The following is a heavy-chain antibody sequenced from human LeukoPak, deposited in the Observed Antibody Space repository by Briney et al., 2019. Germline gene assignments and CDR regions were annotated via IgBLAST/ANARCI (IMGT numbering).Heavy chain of an antibody. CDR2: IHSSSSI. D-gene: IGHD2-21*02. CDR1: GFTFSTYI. V-gene: IGHV3-48*02. CDR3: ARDRLRAGSFDI. J-gene: IGHJ3*02. Sequence: GGSLRLSCAASGFTFSTYIMNWVRQAPGKGLEWISYIHSSSSIYYADSVKGRFTISRDNAKNSLYLQMNSLRDEDTAVYYCARDRLRAGSFDIWGQGTMVTVSS.